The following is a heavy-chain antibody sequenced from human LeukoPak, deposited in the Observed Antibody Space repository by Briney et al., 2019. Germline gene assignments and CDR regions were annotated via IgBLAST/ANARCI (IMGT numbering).Heavy chain of an antibody. J-gene: IGHJ4*02. CDR1: GGTFSSYA. V-gene: IGHV1-69*05. D-gene: IGHD3-22*01. CDR2: IIPIFGTA. CDR3: AGGRTDTMIVVVTFDY. Sequence: GSSVKVSCKASGGTFSSYAINWVRQAPGQGLEWMGGIIPIFGTANYAQKFQGRVTITTDESTSTAYMELSSLRSEDTAVYYCAGGRTDTMIVVVTFDYWGQGTLVTVSS.